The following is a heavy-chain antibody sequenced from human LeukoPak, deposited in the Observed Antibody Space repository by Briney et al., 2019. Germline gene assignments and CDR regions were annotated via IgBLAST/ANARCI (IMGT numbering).Heavy chain of an antibody. Sequence: GGSLRLSCTTSGSTFSHFGMHWVRQAPGKGLEWVAVIWSDGTEKYYGDSVKGRFTISRDNSENAVYLHMSSLRVEDTAVYYCAKDAQRGFDFSNSLESWGQGTVVTVSS. CDR3: AKDAQRGFDFSNSLES. CDR1: GSTFSHFG. J-gene: IGHJ4*02. D-gene: IGHD4-11*01. CDR2: IWSDGTEK. V-gene: IGHV3-33*06.